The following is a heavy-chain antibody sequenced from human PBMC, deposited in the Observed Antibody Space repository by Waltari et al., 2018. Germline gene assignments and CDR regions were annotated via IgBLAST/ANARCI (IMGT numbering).Heavy chain of an antibody. V-gene: IGHV3-7*01. CDR3: ARREGRYYVYMDV. D-gene: IGHD3-10*01. CDR1: GFTLSRYW. J-gene: IGHJ6*03. Sequence: EVQLVEFGGGLVQPGGSLRLSCAASGFTLSRYWMSWVRQAPGKGREWVASRKQDGSEKYYVDSVKGRFTISRDNAKDSLYLQMNSLRAEDTAVYYCARREGRYYVYMDVWGEGTTVTVSS. CDR2: RKQDGSEK.